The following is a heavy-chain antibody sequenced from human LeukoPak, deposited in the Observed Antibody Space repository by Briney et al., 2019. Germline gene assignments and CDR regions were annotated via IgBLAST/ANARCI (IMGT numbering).Heavy chain of an antibody. CDR1: GYTFIGYY. V-gene: IGHV1-2*02. Sequence: ASVKVSCTTAGYTFIGYYMSWVRQAPVQGLEWMGWINPNSGGTNYAQNVQGRVTMTRYTSISTAYMELSRLRSDDTAVYYCARDSDYGDSFDYWGQGTLVTVSS. D-gene: IGHD4-17*01. CDR3: ARDSDYGDSFDY. CDR2: INPNSGGT. J-gene: IGHJ4*02.